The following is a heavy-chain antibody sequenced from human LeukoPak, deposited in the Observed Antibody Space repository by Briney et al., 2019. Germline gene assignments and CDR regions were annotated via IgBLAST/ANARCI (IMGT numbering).Heavy chain of an antibody. Sequence: PLETLSLTCTVSGGSISSYYWSWIRQPPGKGLEWIGYIYYSGSTNYNPSLKSRVTISVDTSKNQFSLKLSSVTAADTAVYYCAGASGYSSGWYADYWGQGTLVTVSS. V-gene: IGHV4-59*01. CDR2: IYYSGST. J-gene: IGHJ4*02. CDR1: GGSISSYY. D-gene: IGHD6-19*01. CDR3: AGASGYSSGWYADY.